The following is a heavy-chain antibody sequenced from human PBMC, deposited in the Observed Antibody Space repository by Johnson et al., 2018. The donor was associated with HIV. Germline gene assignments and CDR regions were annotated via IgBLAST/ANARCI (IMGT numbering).Heavy chain of an antibody. Sequence: VQLVESGGGLVQPGGSLRLSCAASGFTFSSYWMSWVRQAPGKGLEWVANIKQDGTEKYYVGSVKGRFTISRDNAKNTLYLHMNSLRAEDTAVYYCAREVDGFDIWGQGTMVTVSS. CDR3: AREVDGFDI. CDR2: IKQDGTEK. V-gene: IGHV3-7*01. CDR1: GFTFSSYW. J-gene: IGHJ3*02.